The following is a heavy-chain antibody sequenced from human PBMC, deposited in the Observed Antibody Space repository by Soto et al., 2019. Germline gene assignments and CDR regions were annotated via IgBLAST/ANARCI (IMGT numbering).Heavy chain of an antibody. CDR1: GGSISSSSYY. V-gene: IGHV4-39*01. D-gene: IGHD6-6*01. CDR2: IYYRGSN. CDR3: ARISSIAARPDY. Sequence: QLQLQESGPGLVKPSETLSLTCTVSGGSISSSSYYWGWIRQPPGKGLEWIGYIYYRGSNFYNTSLESRVTISVHTSKNQFSLNLSSVTAADTAVYYCARISSIAARPDYWGQGTLVTVSS. J-gene: IGHJ4*02.